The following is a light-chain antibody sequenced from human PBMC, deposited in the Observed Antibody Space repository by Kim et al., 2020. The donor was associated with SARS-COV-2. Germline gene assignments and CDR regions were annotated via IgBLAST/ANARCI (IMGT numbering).Light chain of an antibody. CDR2: DVS. V-gene: IGLV2-14*04. J-gene: IGLJ3*02. CDR1: RSDVGRYNY. Sequence: GHATTIAYTGTRSDVGRYNYVSWYQQHPGKAPKLMIYDVSNRRAGVSNRFSGSKSGSTASLTISGLQAEDEADYYCNSYTSSSPWVFGGGTQLTVL. CDR3: NSYTSSSPWV.